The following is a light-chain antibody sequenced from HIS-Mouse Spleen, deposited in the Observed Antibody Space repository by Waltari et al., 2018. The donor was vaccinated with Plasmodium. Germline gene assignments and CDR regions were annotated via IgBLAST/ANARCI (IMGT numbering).Light chain of an antibody. V-gene: IGKV3-20*01. Sequence: EIVLTQSPGTLSLSPGERATLSCRASQSVSSSYLAWYQQKPGQAPRLRIYGASSRATGIPDRFSGSGSGTDFTLTISRLEPEDFAVYYWQQYGSSPYTFGQGTKLEIK. CDR1: QSVSSSY. CDR3: QQYGSSPYT. CDR2: GAS. J-gene: IGKJ2*01.